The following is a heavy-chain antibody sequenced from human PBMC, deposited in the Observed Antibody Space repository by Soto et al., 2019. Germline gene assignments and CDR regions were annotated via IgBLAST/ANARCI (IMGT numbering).Heavy chain of an antibody. CDR2: IYYNGKT. V-gene: IGHV4-39*01. D-gene: IGHD2-21*01. CDR3: RKHDWTYYLMAINL. Sequence: QLHLQESGPGLVKPSETLSLTCIVSGGSLSSSSYYWAWLLQPPGKGLEWIGTIYYNGKTYYNPSHKNRVTIALDKSKNEVALKLSSVTATDTAVYYCRKHDWTYYLMAINLRGQGTLATVSS. J-gene: IGHJ4*02. CDR1: GGSLSSSSYY.